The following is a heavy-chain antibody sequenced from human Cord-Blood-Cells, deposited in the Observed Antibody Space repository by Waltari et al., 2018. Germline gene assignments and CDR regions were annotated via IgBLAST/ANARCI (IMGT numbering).Heavy chain of an antibody. Sequence: QVQLVQSGAEVKKPGASVKGSCKVSGYTLTELSIPWVRQDTGKGLEWMGGFDPEDVETIYAQKFQGRVTMTDDTSTDTAYMELSSLRSEDTAVYYCATDRGEGYGYAFDIWGQGTMVTVSS. D-gene: IGHD5-18*01. V-gene: IGHV1-24*01. CDR3: ATDRGEGYGYAFDI. CDR2: FDPEDVET. CDR1: GYTLTELS. J-gene: IGHJ3*02.